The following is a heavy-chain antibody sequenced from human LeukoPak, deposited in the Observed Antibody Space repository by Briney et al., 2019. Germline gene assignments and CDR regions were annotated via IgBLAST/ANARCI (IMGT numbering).Heavy chain of an antibody. J-gene: IGHJ4*02. D-gene: IGHD3-3*01. V-gene: IGHV1-46*01. CDR2: INPSGGST. CDR1: GYTFTSYY. CDR3: ARDTSYYDFWSGYYPAPFDY. Sequence: ASVKVSCEASGYTFTSYYMHWVRQAPGQGLEWMGIINPSGGSTSYAQKFQGRVTMTRDTSTSTVYMELSSLRSEDTAVYYCARDTSYYDFWSGYYPAPFDYWGQGTLVTVSS.